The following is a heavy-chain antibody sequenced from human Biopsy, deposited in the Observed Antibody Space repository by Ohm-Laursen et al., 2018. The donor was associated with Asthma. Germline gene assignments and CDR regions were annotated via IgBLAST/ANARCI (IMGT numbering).Heavy chain of an antibody. D-gene: IGHD3-3*01. J-gene: IGHJ6*02. V-gene: IGHV4-39*01. CDR2: ISYGGKT. Sequence: SDTLSLTCTVSGGSMTPTSHYWDWIRQAPGKGLEWIGYISYGGKTSYNPSLKNRVTISRDTLKNQFSLRVTFVTAADTAVYFCARRITIFGVVQKDHGMDAWGQGTTVIVSS. CDR3: ARRITIFGVVQKDHGMDA. CDR1: GGSMTPTSHY.